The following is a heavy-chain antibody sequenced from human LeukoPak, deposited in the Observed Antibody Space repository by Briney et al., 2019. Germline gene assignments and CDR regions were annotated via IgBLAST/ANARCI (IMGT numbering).Heavy chain of an antibody. CDR1: GGSISSSSYY. Sequence: PSETLSLTCAVSGGSISSSSYYWGWIRQPPGMGLEWIGSIFYSGSTYYNPSLKSRVTISVDTSKNQFSLKLSSVTAADTAVYYCARGMGGTYCSGGSCYPYYFDYWGQGTLVTVSS. CDR2: IFYSGST. J-gene: IGHJ4*02. CDR3: ARGMGGTYCSGGSCYPYYFDY. D-gene: IGHD2-15*01. V-gene: IGHV4-39*01.